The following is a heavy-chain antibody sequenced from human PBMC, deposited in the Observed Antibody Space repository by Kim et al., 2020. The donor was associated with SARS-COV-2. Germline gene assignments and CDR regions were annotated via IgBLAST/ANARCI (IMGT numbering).Heavy chain of an antibody. CDR3: TTRGYSYDNYYYGMDV. Sequence: GGSLRLSCAASGFTFSNAWMSWVRQAPGKGLEWVGRIKSKTDGGTTDYAAPVKGRFTISRDDSKNTLYLQMNSLKTEDTAVYYCTTRGYSYDNYYYGMDVWGQGTTVTVSS. V-gene: IGHV3-15*01. CDR2: IKSKTDGGTT. D-gene: IGHD5-18*01. CDR1: GFTFSNAW. J-gene: IGHJ6*02.